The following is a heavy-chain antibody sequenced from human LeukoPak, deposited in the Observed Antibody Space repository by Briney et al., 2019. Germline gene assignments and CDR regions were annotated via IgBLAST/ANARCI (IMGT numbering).Heavy chain of an antibody. Sequence: ASVKVSCKASGYNFTNYGFSWGRQAPGQGLEWMGWISAYNGNTNHAQNFQGRVTMTTDASTSTAYMELTSLRSDDTAVYFCARGYMGATSYFDYWGQGALVTVSS. CDR1: GYNFTNYG. D-gene: IGHD1-26*01. CDR3: ARGYMGATSYFDY. J-gene: IGHJ4*02. V-gene: IGHV1-18*01. CDR2: ISAYNGNT.